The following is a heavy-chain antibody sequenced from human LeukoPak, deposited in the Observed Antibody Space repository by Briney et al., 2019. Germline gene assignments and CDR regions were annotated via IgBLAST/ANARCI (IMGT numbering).Heavy chain of an antibody. D-gene: IGHD3-10*01. J-gene: IGHJ3*02. CDR2: IIPIFGTA. CDR1: GGTFSSYA. CDR3: ARDMHYYYGSGLDI. V-gene: IGHV1-69*13. Sequence: ASVKVSCKASGGTFSSYAISWVRQAPGQGLEWMGGIIPIFGTANYAQKFQGRVTITADESTSTAYMELSSLRSEDTAAYYCARDMHYYYGSGLDIWGQGTMVTVSS.